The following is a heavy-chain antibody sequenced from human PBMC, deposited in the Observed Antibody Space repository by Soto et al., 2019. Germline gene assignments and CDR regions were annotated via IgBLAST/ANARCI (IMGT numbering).Heavy chain of an antibody. J-gene: IGHJ4*02. V-gene: IGHV4-39*01. CDR3: GGQDYGAKGYDFEN. CDR1: NGSISSRSSY. Sequence: QLQLQESGSGLVKPSETLSLTCTVSNGSISSRSSYWGWIRQTPGKGLEWIGSIYYIGNTYYNLALKSRVTISIDTSNTQFSLKLNSVTAADTAVYFCGGQDYGAKGYDFENWGQGTLVTVSS. D-gene: IGHD4-17*01. CDR2: IYYIGNT.